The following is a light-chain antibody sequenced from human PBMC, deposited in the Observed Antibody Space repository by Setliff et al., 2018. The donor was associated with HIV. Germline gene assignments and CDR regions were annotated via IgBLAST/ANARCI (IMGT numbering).Light chain of an antibody. V-gene: IGLV2-23*02. Sequence: SVLTQPASVSGSPGQSITISCTGTSSDVGSYNLVSWYQQHPGKAPKLMIYEVSKRPSGVSNHFSGSKSGNTASLTISGLQAEDEADYYCCSYAGSSTPLVFGTGTKVTVL. CDR3: CSYAGSSTPLV. CDR2: EVS. J-gene: IGLJ1*01. CDR1: SSDVGSYNL.